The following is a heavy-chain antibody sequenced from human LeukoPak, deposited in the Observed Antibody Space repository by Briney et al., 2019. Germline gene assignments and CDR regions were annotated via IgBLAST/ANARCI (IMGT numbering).Heavy chain of an antibody. D-gene: IGHD1-26*01. V-gene: IGHV5-51*01. J-gene: IGHJ5*02. CDR3: WGPSCGRP. CDR2: IFPADSDA. CDR1: GYSFADSW. Sequence: GESLNISCKASGYSFADSWIGWVRQMPGKGLEWMGTIFPADSDARYSPSFQGQVIISVDKAINTVYLQWSSLKASDTAMYYCWGPSCGRPLGQGTLVTVSS.